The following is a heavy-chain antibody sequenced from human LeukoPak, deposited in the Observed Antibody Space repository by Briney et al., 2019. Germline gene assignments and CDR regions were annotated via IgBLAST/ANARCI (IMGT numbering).Heavy chain of an antibody. Sequence: ASVKVSCKASGYTFAGYYMNWVRQAPGQGLEWMGWINSDSGFTKYAQKFQGRVTMTRDTSITTVYMDLTRLTSDDTAVYYCARNFDMKGFDPWGQGTLVTVSS. CDR1: GYTFAGYY. J-gene: IGHJ5*02. D-gene: IGHD3-9*01. CDR3: ARNFDMKGFDP. CDR2: INSDSGFT. V-gene: IGHV1-2*02.